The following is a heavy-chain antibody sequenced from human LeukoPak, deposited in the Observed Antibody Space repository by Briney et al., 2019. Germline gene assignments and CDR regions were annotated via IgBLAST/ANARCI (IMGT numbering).Heavy chain of an antibody. CDR2: IKQDGSEK. J-gene: IGHJ4*02. CDR1: GFTFSSYG. Sequence: GGSLRLSCAASGFTFSSYGMHWVRQAPGKGLEWVANIKQDGSEKYYVDSVKGRFTISRDNAKNSLYLQMNSLRAEDTAVYYCARVPGRVVVPTNYWGQGTLVTVSS. V-gene: IGHV3-7*01. CDR3: ARVPGRVVVPTNY. D-gene: IGHD3-22*01.